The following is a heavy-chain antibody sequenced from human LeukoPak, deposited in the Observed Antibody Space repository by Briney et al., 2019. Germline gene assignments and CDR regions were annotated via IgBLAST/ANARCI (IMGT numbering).Heavy chain of an antibody. J-gene: IGHJ4*02. CDR1: GGTFSSYA. D-gene: IGHD3-22*01. CDR2: IIPIFGTA. CDR3: ARVGDSSGYHDY. V-gene: IGHV1-69*05. Sequence: ASVKVSCKASGGTFSSYAISWVRQAPGQGLEWMGGIIPIFGTANYAQKFQGRVTITTDESTSTAYMELSSPRSEDTAVYYCARVGDSSGYHDYWGQGTLVTVSS.